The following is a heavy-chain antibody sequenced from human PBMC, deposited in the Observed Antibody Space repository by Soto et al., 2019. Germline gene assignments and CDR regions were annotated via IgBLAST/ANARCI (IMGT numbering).Heavy chain of an antibody. CDR3: ARGGWEMATTQYFDY. D-gene: IGHD5-12*01. CDR2: ISSSGSTI. CDR1: GFTFSSYE. Sequence: PGGSLRPSCAASGFTFSSYEMNWVRQAPGKGLEWVSYISSSGSTIYYADSVKGRFTISRDNSKSSLYLQMNSLRAEDTAVYYCARGGWEMATTQYFDYWGQGTLVTVSS. J-gene: IGHJ4*02. V-gene: IGHV3-48*03.